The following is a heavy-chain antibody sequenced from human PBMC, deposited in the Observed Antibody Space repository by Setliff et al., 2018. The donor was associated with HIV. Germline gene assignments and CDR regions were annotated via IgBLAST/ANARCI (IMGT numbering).Heavy chain of an antibody. V-gene: IGHV1-18*01. CDR3: ARDLPYGDYGRWDY. CDR1: GYTFSYA. Sequence: ASVKVSCKASGYTFSYAMHWVRQAPGQRLEWMGWISAYNGNTNYAQKLQGRVTMTKDTSTSTAYMELRSLRSDDTAVYYCARDLPYGDYGRWDYWGQGMLVTVSS. J-gene: IGHJ4*02. CDR2: ISAYNGNT. D-gene: IGHD4-17*01.